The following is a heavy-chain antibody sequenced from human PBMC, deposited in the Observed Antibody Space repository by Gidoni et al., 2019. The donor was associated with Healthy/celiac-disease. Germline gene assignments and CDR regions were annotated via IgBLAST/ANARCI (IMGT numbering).Heavy chain of an antibody. Sequence: SYAISWVRQAPGQGLEWMGGIIPIFGTANYAQKFQGRVTITADESTSTAYMELSSLRSEDTAVYYCARVNGGSHTFDYWGQGTLVTVSS. J-gene: IGHJ4*02. CDR3: ARVNGGSHTFDY. D-gene: IGHD1-26*01. CDR1: SYA. CDR2: IIPIFGTA. V-gene: IGHV1-69*01.